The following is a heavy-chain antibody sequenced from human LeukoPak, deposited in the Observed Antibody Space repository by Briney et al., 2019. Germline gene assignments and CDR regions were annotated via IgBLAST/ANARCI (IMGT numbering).Heavy chain of an antibody. CDR1: GGSISSYY. CDR3: ARDLPLARDAFDI. J-gene: IGHJ3*02. V-gene: IGHV4-4*07. Sequence: SETLSLTCTVSGGSISSYYWTWIRQPAGKGLEWIGRIFTSGNTNYNPSLKSRVTMSVDTSKNQFSLKLSSVTAADTAVYYCARDLPLARDAFDIWGQGTMVTVSS. CDR2: IFTSGNT.